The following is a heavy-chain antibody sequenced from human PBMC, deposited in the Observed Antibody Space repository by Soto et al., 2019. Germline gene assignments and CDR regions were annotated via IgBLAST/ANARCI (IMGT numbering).Heavy chain of an antibody. D-gene: IGHD3-22*01. CDR1: GFTFSSYA. Sequence: EVQLLESGGGLVQPGGSLRLSCAASGFTFSSYAMSWVRQAPGKGLEWVSAISGSGGSTYYADSVKGRFTISRDNSKNTLYLQMNSLRAEDTAVYYCAKDRRYYDSSGLLGNYYYYGMDVWGQGTTVTVSS. CDR2: ISGSGGST. V-gene: IGHV3-23*01. J-gene: IGHJ6*02. CDR3: AKDRRYYDSSGLLGNYYYYGMDV.